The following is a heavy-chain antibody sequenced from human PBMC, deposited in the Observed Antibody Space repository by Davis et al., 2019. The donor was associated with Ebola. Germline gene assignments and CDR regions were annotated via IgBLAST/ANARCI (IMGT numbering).Heavy chain of an antibody. CDR3: ARAEYCSGDCYPFDY. CDR2: VNSPSNYI. D-gene: IGHD2-21*02. CDR1: GFTFTSYT. Sequence: GESLKISCAASGFTFTSYTMYWVRQAPGKGLEWVSSVNSPSNYIYYADSVKGRFTISRDNAKNSLYLQMNSLRDEDTAVYYCARAEYCSGDCYPFDYWGQGTLVTVSS. V-gene: IGHV3-21*01. J-gene: IGHJ4*02.